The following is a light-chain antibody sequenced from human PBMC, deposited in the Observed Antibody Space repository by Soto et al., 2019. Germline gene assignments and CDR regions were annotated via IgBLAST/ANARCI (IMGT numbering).Light chain of an antibody. CDR1: QNIRSW. J-gene: IGKJ2*01. V-gene: IGKV1-5*01. CDR2: DAS. CDR3: QHYNGY. Sequence: DMPMTQSPTTLSASVGDRVTITCRASQNIRSWLAWYQQKPGKAPKVLIYDASTLESGVPSSFSGSGFGTEFTLTLSSLQPDDFATYYCQHYNGYFGQGTKLEIK.